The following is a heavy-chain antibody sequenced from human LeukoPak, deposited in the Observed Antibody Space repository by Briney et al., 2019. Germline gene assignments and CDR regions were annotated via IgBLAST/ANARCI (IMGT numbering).Heavy chain of an antibody. D-gene: IGHD2-21*02. Sequence: GSLRLSCTVSGFTVSTNSMSWVRQAPGKGLEWVSFIYSDNTHYSDSVKGRFTISRDNSKNTLYLQMNSLRPEDTALYHCAKEVDCPSDCLFFHSWGQGTLVTVSS. J-gene: IGHJ4*02. CDR1: GFTVSTNS. CDR2: IYSDNT. V-gene: IGHV3-53*05. CDR3: AKEVDCPSDCLFFHS.